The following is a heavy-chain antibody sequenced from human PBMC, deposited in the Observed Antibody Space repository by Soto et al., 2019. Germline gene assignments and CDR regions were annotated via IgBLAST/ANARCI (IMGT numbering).Heavy chain of an antibody. CDR2: INSDGSST. CDR3: ARGKLGIAARQHY. CDR1: GFTFSSYW. J-gene: IGHJ4*02. V-gene: IGHV3-74*01. D-gene: IGHD6-6*01. Sequence: GGSVRLSCAASGFTFSSYWMHWVRQAPGKGLVWVSRINSDGSSTSYADSVKGRFTISRDNAKNTLYLQMNSLRAEDTAVYYCARGKLGIAARQHYRGQGTLVTVSS.